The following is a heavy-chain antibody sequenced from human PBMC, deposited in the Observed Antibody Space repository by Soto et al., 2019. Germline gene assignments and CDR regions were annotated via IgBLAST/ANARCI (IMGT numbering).Heavy chain of an antibody. V-gene: IGHV2-5*02. D-gene: IGHD2-8*01. CDR3: AHMGYTNGYVNY. J-gene: IGHJ4*02. CDR1: GFSLSTIGVG. Sequence: QISLRESGPTLVKPTQTLTLTCSFSGFSLSTIGVGVGWIRQPPGKALEWLAVIYWDEDKSYSPSLKSRLTITQGTSKNQVVLTVTNMDPVDTATYYCAHMGYTNGYVNYWGQGTLVTVSS. CDR2: IYWDEDK.